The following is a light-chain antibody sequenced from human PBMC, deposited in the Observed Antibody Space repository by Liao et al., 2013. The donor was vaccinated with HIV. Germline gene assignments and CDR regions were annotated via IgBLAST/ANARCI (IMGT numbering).Light chain of an antibody. Sequence: SYELTQPPSVSVSPGQTATISCSGQNLGDKHASWYQQKPGQSPVLVIYQDVKRPSGIPERFSGSISGNTATLTISRVEAGDEADYYCQLWDSSSDPLVFGGGTKLTVL. CDR1: NLGDKH. CDR3: QLWDSSSDPLV. V-gene: IGLV3-1*01. CDR2: QDV. J-gene: IGLJ2*01.